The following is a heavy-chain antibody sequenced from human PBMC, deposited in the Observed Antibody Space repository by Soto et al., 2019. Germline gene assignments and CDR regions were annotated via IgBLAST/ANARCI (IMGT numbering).Heavy chain of an antibody. J-gene: IGHJ3*02. CDR1: GDSISRIDYY. V-gene: IGHV4-31*03. CDR2: IYFRGNT. D-gene: IGHD3-22*01. Sequence: SETLSLTCSVSGDSISRIDYYWTWIRQHPEKGLEWIGSIYFRGNTYYSPSLESRLTISVDTSKNQFSLKLTSVTAADTAVYYCAREGGSYDSGGYLIRGAFDIWGQGTMVTVSS. CDR3: AREGGSYDSGGYLIRGAFDI.